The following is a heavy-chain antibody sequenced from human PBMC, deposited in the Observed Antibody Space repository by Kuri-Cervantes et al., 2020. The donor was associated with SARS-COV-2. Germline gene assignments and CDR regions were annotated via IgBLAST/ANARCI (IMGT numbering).Heavy chain of an antibody. D-gene: IGHD5-12*01. Sequence: GGSLRLSCAASGFTFDDYAMHWARQAPGKGLEWVSGISWNSGSIGYADSVKGRFTISRDNAKNSLYLQMNSLRAEDTAVYYCARGISYSGYDLDYWGQGTLVTVSS. J-gene: IGHJ4*02. V-gene: IGHV3-9*01. CDR3: ARGISYSGYDLDY. CDR2: ISWNSGSI. CDR1: GFTFDDYA.